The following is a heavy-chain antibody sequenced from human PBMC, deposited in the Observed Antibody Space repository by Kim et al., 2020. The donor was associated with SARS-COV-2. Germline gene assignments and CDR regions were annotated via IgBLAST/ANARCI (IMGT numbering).Heavy chain of an antibody. CDR3: ARDSHHHWYFDL. CDR2: ISAYNGNT. Sequence: ASVKVSCKTSGYTFTSYGISWVRQAPGQGLEWMGWISAYNGNTNYAQKLQGRVTMTTDTSTSTAYMELRSLRSDDTAVYYCARDSHHHWYFDLWGRGTLVTVSS. CDR1: GYTFTSYG. V-gene: IGHV1-18*01. J-gene: IGHJ2*01.